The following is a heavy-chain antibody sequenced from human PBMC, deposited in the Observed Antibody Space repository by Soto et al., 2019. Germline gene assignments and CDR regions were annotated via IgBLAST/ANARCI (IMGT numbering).Heavy chain of an antibody. J-gene: IGHJ6*02. D-gene: IGHD2-2*01. CDR3: ARDRDCSSTSCKSPYYYYGMDV. CDR1: GGTFSSYA. CDR2: IIPIFGTA. V-gene: IGHV1-69*13. Sequence: GASVKVSCKASGGTFSSYAISWVRQAPGQGHEWMGEIIPIFGTANYAQKFQGRVTITADDSTSTAYMDLSSLRSEDTAVFYCARDRDCSSTSCKSPYYYYGMDVWGQGTTVTVSS.